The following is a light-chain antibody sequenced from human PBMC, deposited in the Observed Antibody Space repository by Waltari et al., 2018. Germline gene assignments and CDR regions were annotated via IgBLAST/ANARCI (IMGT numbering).Light chain of an antibody. V-gene: IGKV1-12*01. CDR3: QQHDSSLLT. J-gene: IGKJ4*01. Sequence: DIQMTQSPSSLSASVGDRVIITCRPSLDISHYLAWYQQKPGQAPKLLIYLASTLHSGVPSRFSGIRNGTDFVRTISSLQPEDIATYYCQQHDSSLLTFGGGTKVEMK. CDR2: LAS. CDR1: LDISHY.